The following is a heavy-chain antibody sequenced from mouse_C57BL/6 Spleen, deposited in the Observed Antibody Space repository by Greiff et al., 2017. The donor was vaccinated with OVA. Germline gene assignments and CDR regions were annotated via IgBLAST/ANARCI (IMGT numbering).Heavy chain of an antibody. V-gene: IGHV1-69*01. CDR1: GYTFTSYW. Sequence: QVQLKQPGAELVMPGASVKLSCKASGYTFTSYWMHWVKQRPGQGLEWIGEIDPSDSYTNYNQKFKGKSTLTVDKSSSTAYMQLSSLTSEDSAVYYCARRVDSNYLYWYFDVWGTGTTVTVSS. J-gene: IGHJ1*03. CDR2: IDPSDSYT. CDR3: ARRVDSNYLYWYFDV. D-gene: IGHD2-5*01.